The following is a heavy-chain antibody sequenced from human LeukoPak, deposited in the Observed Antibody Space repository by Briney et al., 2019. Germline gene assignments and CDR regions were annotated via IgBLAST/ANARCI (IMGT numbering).Heavy chain of an antibody. CDR1: GFTFSSYA. V-gene: IGHV3-23*01. J-gene: IGHJ4*02. Sequence: GGSLRLSCAASGFTFSSYAMSWVRQAPGKGLEWVSAISGSGGSTYYADSVKGRFTISRDNSKNTLYLQMNSLRAEDTAVHYCAKPSGSYFNFDYWGQGTLVTVSS. D-gene: IGHD1-26*01. CDR2: ISGSGGST. CDR3: AKPSGSYFNFDY.